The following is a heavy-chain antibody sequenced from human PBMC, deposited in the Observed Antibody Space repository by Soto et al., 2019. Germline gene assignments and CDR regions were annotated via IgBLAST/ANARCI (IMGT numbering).Heavy chain of an antibody. CDR1: GGSISSSSYY. CDR2: IYYSGST. Sequence: PSETLSLTCTVSGGSISSSSYYWGWIRQPPGKGLEWIGSIYYSGSTYYNPSLKSRVTISVDTSKNPFSLKLRSVTAAETAVYYCARHESGDFWSGIDYWGQGTLVTVSS. J-gene: IGHJ4*02. CDR3: ARHESGDFWSGIDY. V-gene: IGHV4-39*01. D-gene: IGHD3-3*01.